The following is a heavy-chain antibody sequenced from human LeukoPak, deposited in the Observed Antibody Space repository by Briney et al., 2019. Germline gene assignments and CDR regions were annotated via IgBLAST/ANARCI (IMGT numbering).Heavy chain of an antibody. CDR3: ARDRSPEGYYDSSHWDYYHGMDV. J-gene: IGHJ6*02. D-gene: IGHD3-22*01. CDR2: IYYSGST. CDR1: GGSVSSGSYY. V-gene: IGHV4-61*01. Sequence: SETLSLTCTVSGGSVSSGSYYWSWIRQPPGKGLEWIGYIYYSGSTNYSPSLKSRVTISVDTSKNQFSLNLSSVTAADTAMYYCARDRSPEGYYDSSHWDYYHGMDVWGQGTTVTVSS.